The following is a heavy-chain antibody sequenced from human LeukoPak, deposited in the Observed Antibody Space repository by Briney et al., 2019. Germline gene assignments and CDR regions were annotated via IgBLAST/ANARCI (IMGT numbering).Heavy chain of an antibody. CDR2: INPNSGGT. CDR3: ARDNTAVAGTFDY. Sequence: ASVKVSCKASGYTFTGYYMHWVRQAPGQGLEWMGWINPNSGGTNYAQKFQGRVTMTRDTSISTAYMELSRLRSDDTAVYYCARDNTAVAGTFDYWGQGTLVTVSS. V-gene: IGHV1-2*02. CDR1: GYTFTGYY. D-gene: IGHD6-19*01. J-gene: IGHJ4*02.